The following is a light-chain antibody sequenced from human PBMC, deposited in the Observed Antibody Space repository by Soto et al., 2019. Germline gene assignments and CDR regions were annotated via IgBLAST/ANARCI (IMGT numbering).Light chain of an antibody. V-gene: IGKV3-11*01. CDR2: DAS. Sequence: ITLTRSPATLSLSPGERSTLSFRAGQTVTTHLAWYQQKPGQAPRLLIYDASNRATGIPARFSGSGSGTDFTLTISSLEPEDFAVYYCQQRSNWLWTFGQGTKVDIK. CDR3: QQRSNWLWT. J-gene: IGKJ1*01. CDR1: QTVTTH.